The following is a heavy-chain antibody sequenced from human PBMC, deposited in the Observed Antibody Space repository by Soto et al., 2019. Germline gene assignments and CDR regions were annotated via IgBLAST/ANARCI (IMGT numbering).Heavy chain of an antibody. V-gene: IGHV1-69*01. CDR2: IIPIFGTA. CDR3: AREPAARPRRPYYFDY. J-gene: IGHJ4*02. CDR1: GGTFSSYA. D-gene: IGHD6-6*01. Sequence: QVQLVQSGAEVKKPGSSVKVSCKASGGTFSSYAISWVRQAPGQGLEWMGGIIPIFGTANYAQNFQGRVTITADESTSTAYMELSSLRSEDTAVYYCAREPAARPRRPYYFDYWGQGTLVTVSS.